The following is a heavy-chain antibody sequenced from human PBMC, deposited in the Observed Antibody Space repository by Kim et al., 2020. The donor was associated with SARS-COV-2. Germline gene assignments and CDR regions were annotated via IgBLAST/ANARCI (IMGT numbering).Heavy chain of an antibody. Sequence: SNPPRTSRVTISVDTSKNQFSLERSSVTAADTAVYYCARVEACRYYGMDVWGQGTTVTVSS. CDR3: ARVEACRYYGMDV. V-gene: IGHV4-31*02. J-gene: IGHJ6*02.